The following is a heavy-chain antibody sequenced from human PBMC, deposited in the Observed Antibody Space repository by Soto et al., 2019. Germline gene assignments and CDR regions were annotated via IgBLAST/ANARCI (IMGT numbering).Heavy chain of an antibody. CDR1: GGSINSGDYY. J-gene: IGHJ6*02. V-gene: IGHV4-30-4*01. CDR3: ARDRYYGSGTYYNFYSGMDV. Sequence: QVQLQEWGPGLVKPSQTLSLTCTVSGGSINSGDYYWTWVRQPPGKGLEWIGNIFHSGSTYYTPSLQSRVTISLDTSKNHFSLKLSSVTPADTAVYYCARDRYYGSGTYYNFYSGMDVWGQGTTVTVSS. CDR2: IFHSGST. D-gene: IGHD3-10*01.